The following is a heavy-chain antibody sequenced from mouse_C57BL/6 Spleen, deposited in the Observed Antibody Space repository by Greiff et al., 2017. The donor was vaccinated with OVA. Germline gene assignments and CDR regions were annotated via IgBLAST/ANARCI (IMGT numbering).Heavy chain of an antibody. Sequence: QVQLQQSGAELVKPGASVKISCKPSGYAFSSYWMNWVKQRPGKGLEWIGQIYPGDGDTNYNGKFKGKATLTADKSSSTAYMQLSSLTSEDSAVYFCARGGNSYYFDYWGQGTTLTVSS. V-gene: IGHV1-80*01. J-gene: IGHJ2*01. CDR3: ARGGNSYYFDY. D-gene: IGHD2-1*01. CDR1: GYAFSSYW. CDR2: IYPGDGDT.